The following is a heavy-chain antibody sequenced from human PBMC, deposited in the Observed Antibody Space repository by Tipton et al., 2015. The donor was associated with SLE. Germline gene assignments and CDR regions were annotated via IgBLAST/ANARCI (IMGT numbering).Heavy chain of an antibody. J-gene: IGHJ4*02. V-gene: IGHV1-18*01. CDR1: GYTFSSYG. CDR3: ARVRVDTAMGVFDF. D-gene: IGHD5-18*01. CDR2: ISGYSYNT. Sequence: QLVQSGAEVKKPGASVKVSCKPSGYTFSSYGISWVRQAPGQGLEWMGWISGYSYNTNYAQKFLDRITLTIDTSTSTGYMELRSLRSDDTAIYYCARVRVDTAMGVFDFWGQGTLVTVSS.